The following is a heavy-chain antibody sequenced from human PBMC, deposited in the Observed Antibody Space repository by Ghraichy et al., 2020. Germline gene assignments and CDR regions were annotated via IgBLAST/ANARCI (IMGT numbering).Heavy chain of an antibody. Sequence: SETLSLTCTVSGGSITSYYWSWIRQPPGKGLEWIGYIYYSGSTNSNPSLKSRVTISLHTSKNQFSLRLSSLTAADTAVYYCARHAGYCSGGSCYGDNWNFDFWGRGTLVTVSS. V-gene: IGHV4-59*08. CDR2: IYYSGST. CDR3: ARHAGYCSGGSCYGDNWNFDF. D-gene: IGHD2-15*01. J-gene: IGHJ2*01. CDR1: GGSITSYY.